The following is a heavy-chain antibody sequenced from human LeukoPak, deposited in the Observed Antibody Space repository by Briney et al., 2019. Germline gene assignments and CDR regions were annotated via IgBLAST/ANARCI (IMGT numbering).Heavy chain of an antibody. V-gene: IGHV4-4*07. CDR3: AREDCSSTSCYYYYYYYMDV. CDR2: IYTSGST. CDR1: GGSISSYC. Sequence: SETLSLTCTVSGGSISSYCWSWIRQPAGKGLEWIGRIYTSGSTNYNPSLKSRVTMSVDTSKNQFSLKLSSVTAADTAVYYCAREDCSSTSCYYYYYYYMDVWGKGTTVTVSS. D-gene: IGHD2-2*01. J-gene: IGHJ6*03.